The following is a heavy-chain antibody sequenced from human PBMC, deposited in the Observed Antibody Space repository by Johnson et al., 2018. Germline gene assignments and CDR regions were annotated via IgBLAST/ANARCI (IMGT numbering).Heavy chain of an antibody. V-gene: IGHV3-49*05. CDR2: IRSKAYGGTT. D-gene: IGHD3-22*01. Sequence: VQLVESGGGLVKPGRSLRLSCTASGFTFGDYSMSWFRQAPGKGLEWVGFIRSKAYGGTTEDDASVKGRFTISRDDSKSIAYLQMKRLKTEDTAVYYCTRAGTDDSSGYYSEDAFDIWGQGTMVTVSS. CDR1: GFTFGDYS. J-gene: IGHJ3*02. CDR3: TRAGTDDSSGYYSEDAFDI.